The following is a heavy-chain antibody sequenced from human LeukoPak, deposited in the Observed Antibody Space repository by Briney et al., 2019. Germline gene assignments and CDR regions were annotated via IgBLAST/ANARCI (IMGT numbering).Heavy chain of an antibody. V-gene: IGHV4-4*02. Sequence: SGTLSLTCGVSGGSISSTNWWSWVRQHPGQGLEWIGEISLSGVTNYNPSLKSRVTMSLDRSKNHLSLTLTSVTAADTAVYYCSRESGAFSPFGYWGQGTLVTVSS. D-gene: IGHD1-26*01. CDR2: ISLSGVT. J-gene: IGHJ4*02. CDR3: SRESGAFSPFGY. CDR1: GGSISSTNW.